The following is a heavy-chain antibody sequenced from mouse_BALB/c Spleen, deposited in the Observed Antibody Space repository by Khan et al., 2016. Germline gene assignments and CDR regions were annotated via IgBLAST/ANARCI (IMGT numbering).Heavy chain of an antibody. J-gene: IGHJ3*01. CDR1: GYTFINYG. Sequence: QIQLVQSGPELKKPGETVKISCKASGYTFINYGMNWVKQAPGKDLKWMGWINTNTGVPRFAEEFKGRFAFSLESSANTAYLQINNVKNEDTATYFCARWEYDYGRFGYWGQGTLVTVST. CDR2: INTNTGVP. V-gene: IGHV9-3*02. CDR3: ARWEYDYGRFGY. D-gene: IGHD2-4*01.